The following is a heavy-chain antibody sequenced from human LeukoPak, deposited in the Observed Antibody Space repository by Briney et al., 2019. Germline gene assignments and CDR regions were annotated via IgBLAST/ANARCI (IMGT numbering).Heavy chain of an antibody. V-gene: IGHV3-21*01. Sequence: GGSLRLSCAASGFTFSTSAMNWVREVPGKGLEWVSSIDYDSSHIYYAASVRGRFTISRDNARDSVYLQMDSLRVEDTAVYYCTRDPLRYLRVGHYDYWGQGTLVAVFS. CDR2: IDYDSSHI. J-gene: IGHJ4*02. CDR3: TRDPLRYLRVGHYDY. CDR1: GFTFSTSA. D-gene: IGHD3-9*01.